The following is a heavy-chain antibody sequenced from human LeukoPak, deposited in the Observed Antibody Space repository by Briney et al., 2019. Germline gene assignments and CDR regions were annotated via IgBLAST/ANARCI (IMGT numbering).Heavy chain of an antibody. J-gene: IGHJ4*02. D-gene: IGHD1-14*01. V-gene: IGHV3-23*01. CDR1: GFTLSSYA. Sequence: GRSLRRYCAASGFTLSSYAMGWVRQALGKGVEWVSDISGSGGSTYYADSVKGRFTISRDNSKNTLYLQMNSLRAEDTAVYYCAKNNPKTVFDYWGQGTLVTVSS. CDR2: ISGSGGST. CDR3: AKNNPKTVFDY.